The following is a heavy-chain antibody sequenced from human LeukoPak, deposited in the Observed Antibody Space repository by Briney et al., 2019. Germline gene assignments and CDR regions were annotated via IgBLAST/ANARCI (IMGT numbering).Heavy chain of an antibody. V-gene: IGHV4-38-2*01. CDR2: IYHSGST. D-gene: IGHD5-18*01. Sequence: SETLSLTCAVSGYSISSGYYWGWIRQPPGKGLEWIGSIYHSGSTYYNPSLKSRVTISVDTSKNQFSLKLSSVIAADTAVYYCARHSWIRASSAAFDIWGQGTMVTVSS. J-gene: IGHJ3*02. CDR1: GYSISSGYY. CDR3: ARHSWIRASSAAFDI.